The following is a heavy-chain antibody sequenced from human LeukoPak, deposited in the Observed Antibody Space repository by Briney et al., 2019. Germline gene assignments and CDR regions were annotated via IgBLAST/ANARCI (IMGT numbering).Heavy chain of an antibody. J-gene: IGHJ4*02. Sequence: GESLRISCKGSGYSFTTYWISWVRQMPGKGLEWMGRIDPSDSYTNYRPSFQGHVTISADKSLSTAYLQWTSLKASDTAMYYCARHAKAYGSSCDYWGQGTLVTVSS. D-gene: IGHD6-13*01. CDR3: ARHAKAYGSSCDY. CDR2: IDPSDSYT. V-gene: IGHV5-10-1*01. CDR1: GYSFTTYW.